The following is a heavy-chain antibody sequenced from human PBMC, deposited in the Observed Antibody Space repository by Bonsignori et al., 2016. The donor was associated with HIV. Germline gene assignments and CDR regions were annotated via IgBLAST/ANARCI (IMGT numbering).Heavy chain of an antibody. J-gene: IGHJ6*03. CDR3: ARDATPTGTSNYFYYYMDV. V-gene: IGHV3-30*03. D-gene: IGHD2-8*02. Sequence: VRQMPGKGLEWVAFISHDGNNKYYTDSVKGRFTISRDSSKHALYLQMNSLRVDDTAVYYCARDATPTGTSNYFYYYMDVWGKGTTVTVSS. CDR2: ISHDGNNK.